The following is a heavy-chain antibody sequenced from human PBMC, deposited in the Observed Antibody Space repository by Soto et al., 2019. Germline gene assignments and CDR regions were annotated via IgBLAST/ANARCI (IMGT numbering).Heavy chain of an antibody. V-gene: IGHV5-10-1*03. D-gene: IGHD3-16*01. J-gene: IGHJ5*02. Sequence: EVQLVQSGAEVKKPGESLRISCKGSGYSFTSYWISWVRQMPGKGLEWMGRIDPSDSYTNYSPSFQGHGTISADKSISTAYLQWSSLKASDTAMYYCARHGLLGVWGLPTSGNWFDPWGQGTLVTVSS. CDR3: ARHGLLGVWGLPTSGNWFDP. CDR2: IDPSDSYT. CDR1: GYSFTSYW.